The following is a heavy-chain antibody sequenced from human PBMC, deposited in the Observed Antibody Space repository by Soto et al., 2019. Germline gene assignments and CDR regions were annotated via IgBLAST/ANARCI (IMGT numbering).Heavy chain of an antibody. CDR2: ISGSSTTI. CDR3: ARGGKTGAAFDY. Sequence: EVQLVESGGGSVQPGGSLRLSCAASGFTLSSRSMNWVRQAPGKGLEWVAYISGSSTTIYYADSVKGRFTISRDNAKKAVYLQMNSLRDEDTAVYYCARGGKTGAAFDYWGQGTLVTVSS. CDR1: GFTLSSRS. V-gene: IGHV3-48*02. D-gene: IGHD7-27*01. J-gene: IGHJ4*02.